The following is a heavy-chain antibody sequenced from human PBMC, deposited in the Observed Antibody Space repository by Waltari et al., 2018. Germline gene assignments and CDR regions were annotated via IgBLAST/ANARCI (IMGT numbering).Heavy chain of an antibody. D-gene: IGHD2-2*01. J-gene: IGHJ4*02. Sequence: QVQLQESGPGLVKPSETLSLSCTVSGGSINSYYWSWIRQPPGKGLEWIGYIYYSGSTNYNPSLQSRVTMSVDTSKNQFSLRLTSVTAADTAVYYCARGGQLRGGFAYWGQGILVIVSS. V-gene: IGHV4-59*01. CDR3: ARGGQLRGGFAY. CDR2: IYYSGST. CDR1: GGSINSYY.